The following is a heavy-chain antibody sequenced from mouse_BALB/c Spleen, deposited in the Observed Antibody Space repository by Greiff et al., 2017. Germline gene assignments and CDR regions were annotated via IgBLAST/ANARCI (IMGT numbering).Heavy chain of an antibody. D-gene: IGHD2-4*01. V-gene: IGHV3-2*02. Sequence: DVQLQESGPGLVKPSQSLSLTCTVTGYSITSDYAWNWIRQFPGNKLEWMGYISYSGSTSYNPSLKSRISITRDTSKNQFFLQLNSVTTEDTATYYCARIYYDYDNFDYWGQGTTLTVSS. CDR3: ARIYYDYDNFDY. CDR2: ISYSGST. CDR1: GYSITSDYA. J-gene: IGHJ2*01.